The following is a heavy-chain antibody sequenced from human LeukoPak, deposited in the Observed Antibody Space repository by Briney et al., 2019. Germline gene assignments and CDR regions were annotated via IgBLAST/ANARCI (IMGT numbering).Heavy chain of an antibody. J-gene: IGHJ4*02. CDR3: ARDQQQWDPPSGFDY. V-gene: IGHV1-69*05. CDR2: IIPIFGTA. Sequence: ASVKVSCKASGGTFISYAISWVRQAPGQGLEWMGGIIPIFGTANYAQKFQGRVTITRDTSASTAYMELSSLRSEDTAVYYCARDQQQWDPPSGFDYWGQGTLVTVSS. CDR1: GGTFISYA. D-gene: IGHD6-19*01.